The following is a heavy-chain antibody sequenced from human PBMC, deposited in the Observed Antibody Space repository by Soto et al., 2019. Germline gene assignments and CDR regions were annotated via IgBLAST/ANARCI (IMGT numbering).Heavy chain of an antibody. CDR2: ISEDGSIS. D-gene: IGHD1-1*01. Sequence: EVQLVESGGVLVQPGGSLRLSCAASGFSFSDYWMHWVRQPPGKGLVWVSHISEDGSISAYADSLKGRFTITRDNAKKTLFLQINGRRDKEPALNYCVRGTRGGIGMDYGGREPCSPSPQ. CDR1: GFSFSDYW. J-gene: IGHJ4*02. CDR3: VRGTRGGIGMDY. V-gene: IGHV3-74*01.